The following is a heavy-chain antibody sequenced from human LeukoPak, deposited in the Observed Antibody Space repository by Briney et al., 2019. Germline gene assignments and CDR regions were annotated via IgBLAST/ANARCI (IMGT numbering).Heavy chain of an antibody. Sequence: QASETLSLTCNVSGYSISSGYYWGWIRQPPGKGLEWIGSIYHSGSTYYNPSLKSRVTISVDTSKNQFSLKLSSVTAADTAVYYCARDLRELLAGVCYMDVWGKGTTVTVSS. CDR2: IYHSGST. CDR3: ARDLRELLAGVCYMDV. V-gene: IGHV4-38-2*02. CDR1: GYSISSGYY. D-gene: IGHD1-26*01. J-gene: IGHJ6*03.